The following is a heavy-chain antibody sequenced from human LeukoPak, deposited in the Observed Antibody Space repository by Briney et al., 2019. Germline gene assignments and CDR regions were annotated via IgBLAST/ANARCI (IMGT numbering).Heavy chain of an antibody. Sequence: ASVKVSCKASGYTFTGYYMHWVRQAPGQGLEWMGWINPNSGGTNYAQKFQGRVTMTRDTSISTAYMELSSLGSEDTAVYYCARDLLYDSSGPYNWFDPWGQGTLVTVSS. V-gene: IGHV1-2*02. D-gene: IGHD3-22*01. J-gene: IGHJ5*02. CDR1: GYTFTGYY. CDR2: INPNSGGT. CDR3: ARDLLYDSSGPYNWFDP.